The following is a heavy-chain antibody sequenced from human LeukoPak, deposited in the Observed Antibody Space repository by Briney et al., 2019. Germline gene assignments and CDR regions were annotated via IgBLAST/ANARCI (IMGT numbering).Heavy chain of an antibody. V-gene: IGHV3-23*01. J-gene: IGHJ4*02. D-gene: IGHD1-26*01. CDR3: AKDQGGNYQYYFDY. Sequence: GGSLRLSCVASGFTFSTNAMNWVRQAPGRGLEWVSGISGSGGDPYYADSVEGRFTISRDNSKNTLYLQMNSLRAGDTAVYYCAKDQGGNYQYYFDYWGQGTLVTVSS. CDR2: ISGSGGDP. CDR1: GFTFSTNA.